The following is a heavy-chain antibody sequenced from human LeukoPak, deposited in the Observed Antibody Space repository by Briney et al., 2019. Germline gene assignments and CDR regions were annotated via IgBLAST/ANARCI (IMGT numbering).Heavy chain of an antibody. D-gene: IGHD3-10*01. CDR1: GFTFSSYS. Sequence: GGSLRLSCAASGFTFSSYSMNWVRQAPGRGLEWVSCISSSSSTIYYAGSVKGRFTISRDNAKNSLYLQMNSLSAEDTAVYYCASISVTMVRGGHDYWGRGTLVTVSS. J-gene: IGHJ4*02. V-gene: IGHV3-48*04. CDR2: ISSSSSTI. CDR3: ASISVTMVRGGHDY.